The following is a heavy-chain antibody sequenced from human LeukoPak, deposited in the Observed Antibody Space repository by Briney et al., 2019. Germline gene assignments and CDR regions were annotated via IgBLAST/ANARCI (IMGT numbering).Heavy chain of an antibody. J-gene: IGHJ4*02. CDR1: GFSLSTYP. CDR3: VKRGSDGGPYFFDY. V-gene: IGHV3-30*18. D-gene: IGHD3-3*01. Sequence: GGSLRLSRRASGFSLSTYPMHLVRQAPGKGLEWVAAISKEGSNKYYADSVKGRYTISRDSSKNMLYLEMNSLSGEDTAVYYCVKRGSDGGPYFFDYWGQGTLVTVSS. CDR2: ISKEGSNK.